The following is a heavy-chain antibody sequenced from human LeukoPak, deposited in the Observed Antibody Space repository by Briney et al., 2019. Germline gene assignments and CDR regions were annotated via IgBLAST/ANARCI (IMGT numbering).Heavy chain of an antibody. J-gene: IGHJ4*02. V-gene: IGHV4-34*01. Sequence: PSETLSLTCAVYGGSFSGYYWSWLRQPPGKGLEWIGEINHSGSTNYNPSLKSRVTISVDTSKNQFSLKLSSVTAADTAVYYCARVTTVTTSYYFDYWGQGTLVTVSS. D-gene: IGHD4-17*01. CDR2: INHSGST. CDR1: GGSFSGYY. CDR3: ARVTTVTTSYYFDY.